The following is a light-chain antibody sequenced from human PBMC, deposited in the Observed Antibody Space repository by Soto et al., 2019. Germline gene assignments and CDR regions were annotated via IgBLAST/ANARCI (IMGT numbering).Light chain of an antibody. CDR1: SSDVGGYNY. Sequence: QSVLTQPASVSGSPGQSITISCTGTSSDVGGYNYVSWYQHHPGKAPKLILYEVSTRPSGVSNRFSGSKSGNTASLTISGLQAEDEADYYCSSYTTRTWVFGGGTKLTV. J-gene: IGLJ3*02. V-gene: IGLV2-14*01. CDR2: EVS. CDR3: SSYTTRTWV.